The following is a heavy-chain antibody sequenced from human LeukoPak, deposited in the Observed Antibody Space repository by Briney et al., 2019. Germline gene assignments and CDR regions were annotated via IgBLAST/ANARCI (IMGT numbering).Heavy chain of an antibody. D-gene: IGHD4-11*01. CDR2: IKSDGRET. Sequence: GGTPRLSCAASGFTSSVYWMSWVRQAPGKGLEWVANIKSDGRETYYMDSVKGRFTISRDNAKSSLFLRMNSLRAEDTAVYYCARDYNLGQGTLVTVSS. CDR3: ARDYN. J-gene: IGHJ4*02. V-gene: IGHV3-7*01. CDR1: GFTSSVYW.